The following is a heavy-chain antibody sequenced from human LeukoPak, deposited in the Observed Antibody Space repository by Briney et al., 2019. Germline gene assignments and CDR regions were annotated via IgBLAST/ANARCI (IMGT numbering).Heavy chain of an antibody. CDR3: ARAFGI. J-gene: IGHJ4*02. CDR1: GFTFSSYD. CDR2: VSSGNSAM. Sequence: GGSLRLSCAVSGFTFSSYDMNRVRQAPGKGLEWVSYVSSGNSAMYYADSVKGRFSISRDNAKNSLYLQMNSLRAEDTAVYYCARAFGIWGQGTLVTVSS. D-gene: IGHD3-16*01. V-gene: IGHV3-48*04.